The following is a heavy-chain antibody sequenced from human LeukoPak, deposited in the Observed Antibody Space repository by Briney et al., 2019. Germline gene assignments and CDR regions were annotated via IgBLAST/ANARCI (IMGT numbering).Heavy chain of an antibody. Sequence: PSETLSLTCTVSGGSISSSSYYWGWIRQPPGKGLEWIGSIYYSGSTYYNPSLKSRVTISVDTSKNQFSLKLSSVTAADTAVYYCARQHDSMRYFDYWGQGTLVTVSS. CDR3: ARQHDSMRYFDY. D-gene: IGHD3-22*01. J-gene: IGHJ4*02. V-gene: IGHV4-39*01. CDR2: IYYSGST. CDR1: GGSISSSSYY.